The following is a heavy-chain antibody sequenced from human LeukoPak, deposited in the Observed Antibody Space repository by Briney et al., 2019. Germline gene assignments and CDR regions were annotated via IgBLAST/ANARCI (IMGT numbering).Heavy chain of an antibody. CDR3: ARRLSTHFDY. Sequence: SSETLSLTCTVSGGSISSYYWSWIRQPPGKGLEWIGYIHYGGSTNYNPSLKSRVTISVDTSKNQFSLKLSSVTAADTAVYYCARRLSTHFDYWGQGTLVTVSS. V-gene: IGHV4-59*01. D-gene: IGHD2/OR15-2a*01. CDR1: GGSISSYY. CDR2: IHYGGST. J-gene: IGHJ4*02.